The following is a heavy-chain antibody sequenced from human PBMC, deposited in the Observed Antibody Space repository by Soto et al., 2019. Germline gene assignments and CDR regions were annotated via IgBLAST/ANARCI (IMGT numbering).Heavy chain of an antibody. Sequence: QDHLVQSGPEVKRPGASVRISCKTSGFTFTDYSLHWVRQAPGQGLEWMGRIDIGNGNRKYSQDLQGRVTITSDTSSSTVYMDLNSLKFEDTAVYYCATEGRSGWYDYWGQGTLVTVSS. V-gene: IGHV1-3*04. D-gene: IGHD6-19*01. CDR1: GFTFTDYS. J-gene: IGHJ4*02. CDR3: ATEGRSGWYDY. CDR2: IDIGNGNR.